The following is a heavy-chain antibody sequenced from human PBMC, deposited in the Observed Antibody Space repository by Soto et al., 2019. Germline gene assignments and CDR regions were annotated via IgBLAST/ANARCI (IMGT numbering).Heavy chain of an antibody. CDR3: ARHPLNFWSGYPNDY. J-gene: IGHJ4*02. CDR1: GYSFTSYW. Sequence: LGESLKISCKGSGYSFTSYWISWVRQMPGKGLEWMGRIDPSDSYTNYSPSFQGHVTISADKSISTAYLQWSSLKASDTAMYYCARHPLNFWSGYPNDYWGQGXLVTVSS. V-gene: IGHV5-10-1*01. D-gene: IGHD3-3*01. CDR2: IDPSDSYT.